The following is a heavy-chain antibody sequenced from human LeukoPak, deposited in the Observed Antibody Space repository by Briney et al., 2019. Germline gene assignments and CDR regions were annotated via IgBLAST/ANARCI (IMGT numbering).Heavy chain of an antibody. CDR3: AKTNGLRDAFDI. J-gene: IGHJ3*02. Sequence: PGGSLRLSCAASGFSFSSYAMSWVRQAPGKRLEWVSLISISGSGTYYADSVKGRFTISRDNSKNMVYLRMNSLRAEDTAVYSCAKTNGLRDAFDIWGQGTRVAVSS. D-gene: IGHD2-8*01. CDR1: GFSFSSYA. V-gene: IGHV3-23*01. CDR2: ISISGSGT.